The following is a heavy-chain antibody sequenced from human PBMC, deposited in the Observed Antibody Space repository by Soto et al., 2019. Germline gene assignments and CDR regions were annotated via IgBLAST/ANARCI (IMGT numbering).Heavy chain of an antibody. Sequence: GGSLRLSCAASGFTFSSYSMNWVRQAPGKGLEWVSSISSSSRYIYYADSVKGRFTISRDNAKNSLYLQMNSLRAEDTAVYYCARDRLQYGFDPWGQGTLVTVSS. CDR3: ARDRLQYGFDP. V-gene: IGHV3-21*01. J-gene: IGHJ5*02. CDR1: GFTFSSYS. D-gene: IGHD4-4*01. CDR2: ISSSSRYI.